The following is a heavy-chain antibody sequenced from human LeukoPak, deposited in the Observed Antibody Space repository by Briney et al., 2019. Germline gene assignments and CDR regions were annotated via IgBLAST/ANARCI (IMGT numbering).Heavy chain of an antibody. J-gene: IGHJ4*02. CDR2: IYHSGST. D-gene: IGHD3-22*01. CDR1: GGSISSGGYY. V-gene: IGHV4-30-2*01. CDR3: ARVGYYDSSGYYRGYFDY. Sequence: SQTLSLTCTVSGGSISSGGYYWSWIRQPPGKGLEWIGYIYHSGSTYYNPSLKSRVTISVDTSKNQFSLKLSSVTAADTAVYYCARVGYYDSSGYYRGYFDYWGQGTLVTVSS.